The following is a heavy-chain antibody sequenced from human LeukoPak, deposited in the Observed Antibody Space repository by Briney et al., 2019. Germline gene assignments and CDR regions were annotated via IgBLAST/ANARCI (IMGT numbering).Heavy chain of an antibody. CDR3: ARAASSGWYPSILTNYYYYMDV. Sequence: PGGSLRLSCAASGFTFSSYEMNSVRQAPGKGLEWVSSISSSSSYIYYADSVKGRFTISRDNAKNSLYLQMNSLRAEDTAVYYCARAASSGWYPSILTNYYYYMDVWGKGTTVTVSS. CDR2: ISSSSSYI. V-gene: IGHV3-21*01. J-gene: IGHJ6*03. CDR1: GFTFSSYE. D-gene: IGHD6-19*01.